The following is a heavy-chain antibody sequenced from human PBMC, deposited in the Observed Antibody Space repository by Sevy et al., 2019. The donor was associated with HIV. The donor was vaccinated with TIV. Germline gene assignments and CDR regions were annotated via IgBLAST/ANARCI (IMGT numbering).Heavy chain of an antibody. J-gene: IGHJ4*02. D-gene: IGHD1-20*01. CDR3: ARGGSKWNDDYFDY. CDR1: GYTFSVKY. V-gene: IGHV1-2*02. Sequence: ASVKVSCKASGYTFSVKYIHWVRQAPGQGLEWVGWIDPKSGGTSYAQKFQGRVSMTRDTSFSAAYMGLYWLTSDDTAVYYCARGGSKWNDDYFDYWGQGSLVTVSS. CDR2: IDPKSGGT.